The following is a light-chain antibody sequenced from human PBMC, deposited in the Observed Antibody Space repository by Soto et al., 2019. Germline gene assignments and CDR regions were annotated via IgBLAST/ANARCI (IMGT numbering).Light chain of an antibody. J-gene: IGLJ3*02. CDR2: SNK. CDR1: RSNIGQSA. CDR3: AAWDVSLNGEM. Sequence: QSVLTQPPSASGTPGQRVTISCSGSRSNIGQSAVSWYQQLPGAAPKLLIFSNKERPSGVPDRFSGSRSGTSASLAISGLQSEDEADYYCAAWDVSLNGEMFGGGTKLTVL. V-gene: IGLV1-44*01.